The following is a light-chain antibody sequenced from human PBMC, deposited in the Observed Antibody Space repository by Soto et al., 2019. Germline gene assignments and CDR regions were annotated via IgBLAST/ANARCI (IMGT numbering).Light chain of an antibody. V-gene: IGKV1-5*01. J-gene: IGKJ1*01. Sequence: DIQMTQSPSTLSASVGYRFTITCRASQMISRWLAWYQQKPGKAPKLLIYDASSLQSGVPSRFSGSGSGTEFTLTISNLQPEDFGIYYCQQYENYWTFGQGTKVDIK. CDR1: QMISRW. CDR3: QQYENYWT. CDR2: DAS.